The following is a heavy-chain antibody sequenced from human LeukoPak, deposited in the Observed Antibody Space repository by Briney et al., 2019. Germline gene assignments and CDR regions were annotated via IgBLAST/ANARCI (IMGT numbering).Heavy chain of an antibody. J-gene: IGHJ3*02. CDR1: GYSFTSYW. D-gene: IGHD1-1*01. CDR3: ASLGRNDAGAFDI. Sequence: PGESLKISCKCSGYSFTSYWIGWVRPMPGKGLEWMGIIYPGDSDTRSSPSFQGQITISADKSISTAYLQWSSLKASDTAMYYCASLGRNDAGAFDIWGQGTMVTVSS. V-gene: IGHV5-51*01. CDR2: IYPGDSDT.